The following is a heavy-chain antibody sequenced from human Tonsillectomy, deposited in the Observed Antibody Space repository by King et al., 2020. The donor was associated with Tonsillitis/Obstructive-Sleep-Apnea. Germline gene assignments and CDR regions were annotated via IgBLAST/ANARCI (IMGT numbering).Heavy chain of an antibody. Sequence: EVQLVESGGGLVKPGGSLRLSCAASGFTFSNAWMNWVRQAPGKGLEWVGRIKSKTDGGTTDYAEPVKGRFTISRDDSKNMLYLQMNILKTEDTAVYYCTTRSIDGYNSLFFDYWGQGTLVTGSS. CDR2: IKSKTDGGTT. J-gene: IGHJ4*02. CDR3: TTRSIDGYNSLFFDY. V-gene: IGHV3-15*07. D-gene: IGHD5-24*01. CDR1: GFTFSNAW.